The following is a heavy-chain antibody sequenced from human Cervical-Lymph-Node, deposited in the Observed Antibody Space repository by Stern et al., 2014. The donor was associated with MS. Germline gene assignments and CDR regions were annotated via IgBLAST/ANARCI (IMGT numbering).Heavy chain of an antibody. D-gene: IGHD1-1*01. Sequence: EVQLVASGGGVIQPGGSLRLSCTASGFTVRRVYMTWVRQAPGKWLEWVSLITNVGSTFNTDSRKGRFAISRDDSKNTVYLHMTSLRAEDTAMYYCARDTSSPERSDWWGQGTLVTVSS. V-gene: IGHV3-53*01. J-gene: IGHJ4*02. CDR3: ARDTSSPERSDW. CDR2: ITNVGST. CDR1: GFTVRRVY.